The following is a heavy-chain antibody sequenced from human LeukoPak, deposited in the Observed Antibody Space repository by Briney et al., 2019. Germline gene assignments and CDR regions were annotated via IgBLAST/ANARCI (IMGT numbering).Heavy chain of an antibody. V-gene: IGHV4-59*01. CDR3: ARLNDIADAFDI. D-gene: IGHD5-12*01. Sequence: SETLSLTCTVSGGSISSYYWSWIRQPPGKGLEWIGYIYYGGSTNYNPSLKSRVTISVDTSKNQFSLKLSSVTAADTAVYYCARLNDIADAFDIWGQGTMVTVSS. J-gene: IGHJ3*02. CDR1: GGSISSYY. CDR2: IYYGGST.